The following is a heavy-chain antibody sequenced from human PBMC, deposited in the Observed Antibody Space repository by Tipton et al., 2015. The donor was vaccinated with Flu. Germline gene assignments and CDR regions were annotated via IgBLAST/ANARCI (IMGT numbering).Heavy chain of an antibody. V-gene: IGHV3-21*01. CDR3: AREARRIAADEYYYYYMDV. Sequence: SLRLSCAASGFTFSSYSMNWVRQAPGKGLEWVSSISSSSSYIYYADSVKGRFTISRDNAKNSLYLQMNSLRAEDTAVYYCAREARRIAADEYYYYYMDVWGKGTTVTVSS. J-gene: IGHJ6*03. D-gene: IGHD6-13*01. CDR1: GFTFSSYS. CDR2: ISSSSSYI.